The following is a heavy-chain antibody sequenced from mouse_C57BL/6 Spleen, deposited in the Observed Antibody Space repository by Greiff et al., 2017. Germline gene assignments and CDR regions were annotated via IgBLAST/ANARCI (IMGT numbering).Heavy chain of an antibody. CDR1: GYTFTSYW. J-gene: IGHJ3*01. CDR2: IYPSDSET. Sequence: VQLQQSGAELVRPGSSVTLSCKASGYTFTSYWMDWVKQRPGQGLDWIGNIYPSDSETHYNQKFKDKATLTVDKSSSTAYMQLSSLTSEDSAVYYCARGGYGFAYWGQGTLVTVSA. D-gene: IGHD2-2*01. V-gene: IGHV1-61*01. CDR3: ARGGYGFAY.